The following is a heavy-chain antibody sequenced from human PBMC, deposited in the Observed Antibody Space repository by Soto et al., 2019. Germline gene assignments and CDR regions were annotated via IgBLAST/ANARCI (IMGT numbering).Heavy chain of an antibody. D-gene: IGHD2-15*01. CDR3: ASAADVSVSGGTCRYDSAFDI. V-gene: IGHV3-74*01. J-gene: IGHJ3*02. CDR1: GLTFSSYW. CDR2: INSDGSST. Sequence: PGGSLRLSCAASGLTFSSYWMHWVRQAPGKGLVWVSRINSDGSSTSYADSVKGRFTISRENAKNSLYLQMNSLRAGDTAVYYCASAADVSVSGGTCRYDSAFDIWGQGTMVTVSS.